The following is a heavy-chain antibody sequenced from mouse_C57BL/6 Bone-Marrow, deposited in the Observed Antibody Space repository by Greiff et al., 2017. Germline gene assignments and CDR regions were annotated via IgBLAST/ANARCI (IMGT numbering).Heavy chain of an antibody. CDR1: GFNIKDDY. CDR3: TTGFMDY. D-gene: IGHD3-1*01. J-gene: IGHJ4*01. CDR2: IDPENGDT. V-gene: IGHV14-4*01. Sequence: VQLQQSGAELVRPGASVKLSCTASGFNIKDDYMHWVKQRPEQGLEWIGWIDPENGDTEYASKFQGKATIPADTSSNTAYLPLSSLTSEDTAVYYCTTGFMDYWGQGTSVTVSS.